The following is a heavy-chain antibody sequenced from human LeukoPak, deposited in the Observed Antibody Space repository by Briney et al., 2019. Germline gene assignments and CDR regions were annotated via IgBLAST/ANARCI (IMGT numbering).Heavy chain of an antibody. CDR1: NGYISNSNSY. Sequence: SETLSLTCTVSNGYISNSNSYWGWIRQPPGKGLEWIGSIDYSGNTYYNASLKSQVSISIDTSKNQFSLKLTSVTAADTAVYYCARQTGSGLFILPGGQGTLVTVSS. D-gene: IGHD3/OR15-3a*01. V-gene: IGHV4-39*01. CDR2: IDYSGNT. CDR3: ARQTGSGLFILP. J-gene: IGHJ4*02.